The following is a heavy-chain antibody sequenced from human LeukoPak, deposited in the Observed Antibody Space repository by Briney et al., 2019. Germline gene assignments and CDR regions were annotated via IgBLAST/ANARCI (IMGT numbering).Heavy chain of an antibody. CDR1: GGSISSYY. D-gene: IGHD6-19*01. V-gene: IGHV4-4*07. Sequence: KPSETLSLTCTVSGGSISSYYWSWIRQPAGKGLEWIGRIYTSGSTNYNPSLKSRVTMSVDTSKNQFSLKLSSVTAADTAVYYCARGSIAVAGTVWFDPWGQGTLVTVSS. CDR2: IYTSGST. J-gene: IGHJ5*02. CDR3: ARGSIAVAGTVWFDP.